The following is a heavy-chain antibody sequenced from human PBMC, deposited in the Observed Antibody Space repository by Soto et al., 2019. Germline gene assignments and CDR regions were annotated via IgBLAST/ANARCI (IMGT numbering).Heavy chain of an antibody. CDR2: IKQDGSEQ. Sequence: ESGGGLVQPGGSLRLSCAASGFTFRGYWMSWVRQAPGKGLEWVANIKQDGSEQFYVDSVKGRFTISRDNAKNSLYLQMNSLRAEDTAVYYCAREAVWGQGTTVTVS. CDR1: GFTFRGYW. V-gene: IGHV3-7*05. J-gene: IGHJ6*02. CDR3: AREAV.